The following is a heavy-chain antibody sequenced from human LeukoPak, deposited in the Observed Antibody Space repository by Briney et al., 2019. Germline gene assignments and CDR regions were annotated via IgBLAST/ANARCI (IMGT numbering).Heavy chain of an antibody. V-gene: IGHV1-46*01. D-gene: IGHD3-10*01. CDR3: ARASGSSAVPFDY. J-gene: IGHJ4*02. CDR1: GYTFTSNY. CDR2: IAPSSGTT. Sequence: ASVKVSCKASGYTFTSNYMHWVRQAPGQGLEWMGVIAPSSGTTSHAQKFQGRVTMTRDTSTSTLYMELSSLTSEDTAVYYCARASGSSAVPFDYWGRGTLVTVSS.